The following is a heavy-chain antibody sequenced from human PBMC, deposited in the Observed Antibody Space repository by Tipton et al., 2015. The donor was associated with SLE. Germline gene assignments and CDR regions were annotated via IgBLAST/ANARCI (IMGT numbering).Heavy chain of an antibody. J-gene: IGHJ1*01. CDR1: GFAVSNIY. V-gene: IGHV3-23*03. CDR3: AKGVDCGGDCYSPSQH. CDR2: IYSVRFST. D-gene: IGHD2-21*01. Sequence: SLRLSCAAAGFAVSNIYMTWVRRAPGKGLEWVSVIYSVRFSTYYSDSAKGRFTISRDNSRNTVYLQINSLRAEDTAVYYCAKGVDCGGDCYSPSQHWGRGTLVPVSS.